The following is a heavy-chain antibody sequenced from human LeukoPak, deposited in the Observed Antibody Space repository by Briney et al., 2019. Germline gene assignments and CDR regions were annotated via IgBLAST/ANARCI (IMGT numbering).Heavy chain of an antibody. Sequence: GGSLRLSCAASGYTFSSYEMNWVRQAPGKGLEWVSYISSSGSTIYYADSVKGRFTISRDNAKNSLYLQMNSLRAEDTSVYYCARDTNGNGWFDPWGQGTLVTVSS. D-gene: IGHD4-23*01. J-gene: IGHJ5*02. CDR2: ISSSGSTI. V-gene: IGHV3-48*03. CDR3: ARDTNGNGWFDP. CDR1: GYTFSSYE.